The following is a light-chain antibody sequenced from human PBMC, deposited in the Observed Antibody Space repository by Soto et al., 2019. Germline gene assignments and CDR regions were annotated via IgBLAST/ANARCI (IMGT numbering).Light chain of an antibody. V-gene: IGLV1-44*01. Sequence: QLVLTQPASASGTPGQRLTISCSGSNSNIGSHTVNWYQHVAGTAPKLLIYSDDERPSGVADRFSGSKSGTSASLAISGLLAEDEADYYCGTWDSSLSAVVFGGGTKVTVL. J-gene: IGLJ2*01. CDR2: SDD. CDR1: NSNIGSHT. CDR3: GTWDSSLSAVV.